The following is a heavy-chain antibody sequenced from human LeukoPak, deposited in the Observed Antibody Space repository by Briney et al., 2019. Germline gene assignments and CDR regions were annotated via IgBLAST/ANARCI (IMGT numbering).Heavy chain of an antibody. J-gene: IGHJ4*02. CDR2: IYYSGST. V-gene: IGHV4-59*01. CDR3: ARDREGSFFDY. D-gene: IGHD1-26*01. CDR1: GGSISSYY. Sequence: SETLSLTCTVSGGSISSYYWSWIRQPPGKGLEWIGYIYYSGSTNYNPSLKSRVTISVDTSKNQFSLKLSSVTAADTAVYYCARDREGSFFDYWGQGTLVTVSS.